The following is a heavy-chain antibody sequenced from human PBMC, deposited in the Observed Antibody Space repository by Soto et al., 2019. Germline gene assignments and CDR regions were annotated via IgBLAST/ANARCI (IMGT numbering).Heavy chain of an antibody. J-gene: IGHJ5*02. CDR3: ARSRTYYYDSSGFDP. Sequence: GASVKVSCKASGYTFTSYAMHWVRQAPGQRLEWMGWINAGNGNTKYSQKFQGRVTITRDTSASTAYMELSSLRSEDTAVYYCARSRTYYYDSSGFDPWGQGTLVTVSS. V-gene: IGHV1-3*01. D-gene: IGHD3-22*01. CDR1: GYTFTSYA. CDR2: INAGNGNT.